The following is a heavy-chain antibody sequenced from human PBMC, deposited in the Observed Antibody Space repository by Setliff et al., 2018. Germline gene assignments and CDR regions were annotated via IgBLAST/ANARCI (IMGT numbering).Heavy chain of an antibody. V-gene: IGHV3-49*04. CDR1: GFTFGDYA. J-gene: IGHJ4*02. CDR3: TPWTGTSRLHY. D-gene: IGHD1-7*01. Sequence: GGSLRLSCTASGFTFGDYAVSWVRQAPGKGLEWVGFIRSKAYGGTTEYAASVKGRFTISRDDSKSIAYLQMNSLKTEDTAVYYCTPWTGTSRLHYWGQGTLVTVS. CDR2: IRSKAYGGTT.